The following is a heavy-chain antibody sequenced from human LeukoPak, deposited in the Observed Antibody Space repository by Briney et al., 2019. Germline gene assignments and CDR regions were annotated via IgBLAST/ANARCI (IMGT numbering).Heavy chain of an antibody. CDR3: GGGRGTSGYYYYMDV. J-gene: IGHJ6*03. CDR2: FIPIFGTP. V-gene: IGHV1-69*05. CDR1: GGTFNTYT. Sequence: SVKVSCTASGGTFNTYTISWVRQAPGQGLEWMGGFIPIFGTPNYAQKFQGRVTITTDESTSTAYMELSSLRSEDTAVFYCGGGRGTSGYYYYMDVWGEGTTVTVSS. D-gene: IGHD3-16*01.